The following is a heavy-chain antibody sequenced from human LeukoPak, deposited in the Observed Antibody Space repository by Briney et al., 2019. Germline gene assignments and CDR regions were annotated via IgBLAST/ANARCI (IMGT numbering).Heavy chain of an antibody. D-gene: IGHD3-22*01. CDR2: IYYSGST. J-gene: IGHJ3*02. V-gene: IGHV4-39*07. CDR3: ARGIVVVRIAFDI. Sequence: SETLSLTRTVSGGSLSSSRYYWGWIRHPPGKGREWIGSIYYSGSTYYNPSLKSRVTISLDTSKNQFSLKLSSVTAADTAVYFCARGIVVVRIAFDIWGQGTMVTVSS. CDR1: GGSLSSSRYY.